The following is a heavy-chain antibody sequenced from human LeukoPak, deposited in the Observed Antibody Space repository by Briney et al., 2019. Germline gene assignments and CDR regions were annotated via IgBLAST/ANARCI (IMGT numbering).Heavy chain of an antibody. J-gene: IGHJ5*02. Sequence: PGGSLRLSCAASGFTVSSNYMSWVRQAPGKGLEWVSVIYSGGSTYYADSVKGRFTISRDNSKNTLYLQMNSLRAEDTAVYYCARGESTVTTPFWFDPWGQGTLVTVSS. V-gene: IGHV3-53*01. CDR2: IYSGGST. CDR3: ARGESTVTTPFWFDP. D-gene: IGHD4-17*01. CDR1: GFTVSSNY.